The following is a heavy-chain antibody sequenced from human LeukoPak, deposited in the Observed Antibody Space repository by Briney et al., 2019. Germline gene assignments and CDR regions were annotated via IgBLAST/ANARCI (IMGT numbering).Heavy chain of an antibody. V-gene: IGHV3-30*04. CDR3: ARLPDTAMAPFDY. D-gene: IGHD5-18*01. J-gene: IGHJ4*02. CDR1: GFTFSSYA. CDR2: ISYDGSNK. Sequence: GGSLRLSCAASGFTFSSYAMHWVRQAPGKGLEWVAVISYDGSNKYYADSVKGRFTISRDNSKNTLYLQMNSLRAEDTAVYYCARLPDTAMAPFDYWGQGTLVTVSS.